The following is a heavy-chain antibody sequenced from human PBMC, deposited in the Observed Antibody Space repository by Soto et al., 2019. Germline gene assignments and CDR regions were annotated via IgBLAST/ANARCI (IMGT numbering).Heavy chain of an antibody. CDR2: INTDASIT. V-gene: IGHV3-74*01. J-gene: IGHJ4*02. CDR1: GFAFSRAC. Sequence: AGGSLRLSCAASGFAFSRACMPWVPRVPGRALVWGSRINTDASITDYVDSAKARFTVTRDNAKTPLYLQMNSLRVEATAVYSGARDGEGFWGQGTL. CDR3: ARDGEGF.